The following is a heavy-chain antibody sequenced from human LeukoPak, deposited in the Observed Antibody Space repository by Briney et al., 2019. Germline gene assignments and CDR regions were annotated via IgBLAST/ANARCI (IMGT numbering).Heavy chain of an antibody. Sequence: GSLRLPCAASGFTFSSYAMGWVRQAPGKGVEWVSAISGSGGSTYYADSVKGRFTISRDNSKNTLYLQMNSLRAEDTAVYYCAKLWSFQTYYFDYWGQGTLVTVSS. J-gene: IGHJ4*02. CDR3: AKLWSFQTYYFDY. CDR2: ISGSGGST. CDR1: GFTFSSYA. D-gene: IGHD3-10*01. V-gene: IGHV3-23*01.